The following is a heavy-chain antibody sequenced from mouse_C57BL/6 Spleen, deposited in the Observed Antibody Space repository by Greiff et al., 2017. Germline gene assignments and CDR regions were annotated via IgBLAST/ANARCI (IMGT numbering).Heavy chain of an antibody. CDR3: ARSRYYGSSLFYAMDY. CDR2: IHPNSGST. Sequence: QVQLQQPGAELVKPGASVKLSCKASGYTFTSYWMHWVKQRPGQGLEWIGMIHPNSGSTNYNEKFKSKATLTVDKSSSTAYMQLSSLTSEDSAVYYCARSRYYGSSLFYAMDYWGQGTSVTVSS. D-gene: IGHD1-1*01. CDR1: GYTFTSYW. V-gene: IGHV1-64*01. J-gene: IGHJ4*01.